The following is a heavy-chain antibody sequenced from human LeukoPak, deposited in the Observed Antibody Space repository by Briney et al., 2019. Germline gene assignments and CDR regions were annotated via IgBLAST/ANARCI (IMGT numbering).Heavy chain of an antibody. J-gene: IGHJ6*03. D-gene: IGHD6-13*01. V-gene: IGHV1-69*05. CDR1: GGTFSSYA. CDR3: ARGQQLAPLGYYYMDV. CDR2: IIPIFGTA. Sequence: SVKVSCKASGGTFSSYAISWVRQAPGQGLEWMGGIIPIFGTANYAQKFQGRVTITTDESTSTAYMELSSLRSEDTAVYYCARGQQLAPLGYYYMDVWGKGTTVTVSS.